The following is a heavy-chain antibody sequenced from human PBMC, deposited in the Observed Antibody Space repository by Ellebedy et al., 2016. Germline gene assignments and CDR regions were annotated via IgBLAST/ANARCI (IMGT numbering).Heavy chain of an antibody. CDR3: ARLCSSFSCSGAFDF. CDR2: VHTSGTP. D-gene: IGHD3-10*02. J-gene: IGHJ4*02. V-gene: IGHV4-4*07. CDR1: GSSINNYY. Sequence: SETLSLXXTVSGSSINNYYWNWIRQPAGEGLDWIGRVHTSGTPNYKPSLKSRVTMSIDTSKNQFSLKLNSVTAADTAIYYCARLCSSFSCSGAFDFWGQGILVTVSS.